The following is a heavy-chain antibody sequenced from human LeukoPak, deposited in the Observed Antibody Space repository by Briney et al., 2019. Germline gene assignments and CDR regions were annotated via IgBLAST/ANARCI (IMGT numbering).Heavy chain of an antibody. J-gene: IGHJ4*02. Sequence: PSETLSLTCTVSGGSISSSSYYWSWIRQPAGKGLEWIGRIYTSGSTNYNPSLKSRVTISVDTSKNQFSLKLSSVTAADTAVYYCARYMITFGGVIVADWGQGTLVTVSS. CDR1: GGSISSSSYY. CDR2: IYTSGST. D-gene: IGHD3-16*02. V-gene: IGHV4-61*02. CDR3: ARYMITFGGVIVAD.